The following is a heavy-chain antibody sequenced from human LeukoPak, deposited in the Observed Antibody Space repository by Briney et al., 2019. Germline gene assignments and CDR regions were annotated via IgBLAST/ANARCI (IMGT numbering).Heavy chain of an antibody. D-gene: IGHD3-22*01. CDR1: GFTVSSKH. J-gene: IGHJ4*02. CDR2: LYSNGNT. Sequence: GGSLRLSCAASGFTVSSKHMSWVRQAPGKGLEWVSTLYSNGNTFYADSVKGRFTISRDNSKNTLSLQMNSLRAEDTAVYYCARDYYDGSAYYSYYEYWGQGTLVTVSS. V-gene: IGHV3-53*01. CDR3: ARDYYDGSAYYSYYEY.